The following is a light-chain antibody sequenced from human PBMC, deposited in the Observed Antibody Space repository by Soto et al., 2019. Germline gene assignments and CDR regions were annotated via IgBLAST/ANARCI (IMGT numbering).Light chain of an antibody. CDR2: DAP. CDR3: HTYNSYSLHT. Sequence: DIQMTQSPSTLSASVGDRITITCRASQSVSRRLAWYQQKPGKAPKLLIYDAPSLESGVPSRFSGRGSGTEFTLTISSLQPDDCATYYCHTYNSYSLHTFGQGTKVDNK. J-gene: IGKJ2*01. CDR1: QSVSRR. V-gene: IGKV1-5*01.